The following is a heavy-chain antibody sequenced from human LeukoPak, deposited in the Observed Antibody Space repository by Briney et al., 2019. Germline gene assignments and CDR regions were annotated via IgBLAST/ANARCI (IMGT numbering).Heavy chain of an antibody. CDR1: GYSISSGYY. D-gene: IGHD3-9*01. Sequence: SETLSLTCTVSGYSISSGYYWGWIRQPPGKGLEWIGSIYHSGSTYYNPSLKSRVTISVDTSKNQFSLKLSSVTAADTAVYYCARAPAPAYYDILTGYYHWFDPWGQGTLVTVSS. J-gene: IGHJ5*02. CDR3: ARAPAPAYYDILTGYYHWFDP. V-gene: IGHV4-38-2*02. CDR2: IYHSGST.